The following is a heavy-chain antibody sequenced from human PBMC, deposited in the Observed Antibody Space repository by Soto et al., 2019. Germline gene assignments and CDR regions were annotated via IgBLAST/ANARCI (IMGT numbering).Heavy chain of an antibody. CDR2: IYYSGST. Sequence: QLQLQESGPGLVKPSETLSLTCTVSGGSISSSSYYWGWIRETPGKGLEWIGSIYYSGSTYYNPSLKSRVTISVDTSKNQFSLKLSSVTAADTAVYYCARVAYQPISNYWGQGTLVTVSS. D-gene: IGHD2-2*01. CDR1: GGSISSSSYY. CDR3: ARVAYQPISNY. V-gene: IGHV4-39*01. J-gene: IGHJ4*02.